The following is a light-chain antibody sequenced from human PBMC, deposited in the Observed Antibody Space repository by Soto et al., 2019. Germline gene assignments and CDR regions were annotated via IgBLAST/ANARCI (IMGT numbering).Light chain of an antibody. Sequence: QSALTQPASVSGSPGQSITISCTGTSSDVGGYNYVSWYQQHPGKAPKLMIYDVSNRPSGVSNRFSGSKSGNMASLTISGLQAEDAADYYCSSYTSSSTYVVFGGGTKLTVL. CDR2: DVS. CDR1: SSDVGGYNY. J-gene: IGLJ2*01. CDR3: SSYTSSSTYVV. V-gene: IGLV2-14*01.